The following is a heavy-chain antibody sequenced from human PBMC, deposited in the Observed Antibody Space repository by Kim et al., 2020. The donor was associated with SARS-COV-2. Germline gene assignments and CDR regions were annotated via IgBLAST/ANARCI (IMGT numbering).Heavy chain of an antibody. CDR2: ISYDGSNK. V-gene: IGHV3-30*04. Sequence: GGSLRLSCAASGFTFSSYAMHWVRQAPGKGLEWVAVISYDGSNKYYADSVKGRFTISIDNSKNTLYLQMNSLRAEDTAVYYCAGEGVATIGVLDYWGQG. J-gene: IGHJ4*02. D-gene: IGHD5-12*01. CDR1: GFTFSSYA. CDR3: AGEGVATIGVLDY.